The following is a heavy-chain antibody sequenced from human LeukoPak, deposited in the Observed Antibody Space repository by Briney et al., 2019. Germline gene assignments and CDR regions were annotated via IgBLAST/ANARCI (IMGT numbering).Heavy chain of an antibody. D-gene: IGHD3-22*01. CDR2: ISSRGTTI. Sequence: PGGSLRLSCAASGFTLTTYSLNWVRQAPGKGLEWVSYISSRGTTIYYADSVKGRFTISRDNAKNSLYLQMNSLRAEDTAVYYCAREDYDSSGYFYWGQGTLVTVSS. CDR1: GFTLTTYS. J-gene: IGHJ4*02. V-gene: IGHV3-48*04. CDR3: AREDYDSSGYFY.